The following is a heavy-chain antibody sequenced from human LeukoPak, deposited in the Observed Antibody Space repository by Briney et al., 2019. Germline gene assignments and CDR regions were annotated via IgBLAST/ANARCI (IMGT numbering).Heavy chain of an antibody. Sequence: ASVKVSCKASGYIFTGYFLHWVRQAPGQGLEWMGRINPNSGDTNYAQQFQGRVTMTRDTSTSTVYMELSSLRSEDTAVYYCAREMQQSSFDLWGRGTLVTVSS. CDR1: GYIFTGYF. J-gene: IGHJ2*01. V-gene: IGHV1-2*06. CDR2: INPNSGDT. CDR3: AREMQQSSFDL. D-gene: IGHD6-13*01.